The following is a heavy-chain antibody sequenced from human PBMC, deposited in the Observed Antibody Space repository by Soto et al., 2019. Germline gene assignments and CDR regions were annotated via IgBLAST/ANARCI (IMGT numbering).Heavy chain of an antibody. V-gene: IGHV3-23*01. J-gene: IGHJ6*02. CDR2: ISGSGGST. D-gene: IGHD6-13*01. CDR1: GFTLSSYA. Sequence: EVQLLESGGGLVQPGGSLRLSCAASGFTLSSYAMSWVRQAPGKGLEWVSAISGSGGSTYYADSVKGRFTISRDNSKNTLYLQMNSLRAEDTAVYYCAKGVAAQPFYYGMDVWGQGTTVTVSS. CDR3: AKGVAAQPFYYGMDV.